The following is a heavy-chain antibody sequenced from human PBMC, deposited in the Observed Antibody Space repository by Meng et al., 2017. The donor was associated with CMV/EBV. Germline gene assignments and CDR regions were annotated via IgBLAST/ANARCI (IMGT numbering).Heavy chain of an antibody. CDR1: GGTFSSYA. V-gene: IGHV1-69*05. CDR3: AASNPTYYYYGMDV. Sequence: SVKVSCKASGGTFSSYAISWVRQAPGQGLEWMGGIIPIFGTSNYAQKFQGRVTITTDESTSTAYMELSSLRSEDTAVYYCAASNPTYYYYGMDVWGQGTTVTVSS. CDR2: IIPIFGTS. J-gene: IGHJ6*02.